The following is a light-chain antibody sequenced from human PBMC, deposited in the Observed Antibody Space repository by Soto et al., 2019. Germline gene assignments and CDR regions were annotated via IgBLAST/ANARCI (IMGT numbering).Light chain of an antibody. CDR3: QHYINHSYT. CDR1: QSIGGW. CDR2: GAS. J-gene: IGKJ2*01. Sequence: DIQMTQSPSTLSASVGDRVTITCRASQSIGGWLAWYQQKPGKAPKLLIFGASILESGVPSRFSGSGSGTEFTLTISSLQPDDFAIYYCQHYINHSYTFGQGTKLEIK. V-gene: IGKV1-5*01.